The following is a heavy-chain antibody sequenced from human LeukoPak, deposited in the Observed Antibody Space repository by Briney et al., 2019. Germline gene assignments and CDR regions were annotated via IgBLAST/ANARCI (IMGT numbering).Heavy chain of an antibody. CDR1: GGTFSSYA. J-gene: IGHJ4*02. Sequence: ASVKLSCKASGGTFSSYAISWVRQAPGQGLEWMGRIIPIFGTANYAQKFQGRVTITTDESTSTAYMELSSLRSEDTAVYYCAIGTTMVRGVIWGQGTLVTVSS. D-gene: IGHD3-10*01. V-gene: IGHV1-69*05. CDR2: IIPIFGTA. CDR3: AIGTTMVRGVI.